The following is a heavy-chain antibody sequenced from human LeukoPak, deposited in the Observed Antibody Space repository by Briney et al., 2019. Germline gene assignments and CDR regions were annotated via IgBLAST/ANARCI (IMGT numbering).Heavy chain of an antibody. CDR2: LYAAINT. V-gene: IGHV3-66*01. J-gene: IGHJ4*02. CDR1: GFTVSSDY. CDR3: ARGRYSSSLAVADY. D-gene: IGHD6-13*01. Sequence: GGSLRLSCAAPGFTVSSDYMSWVRQAPGKGLEWVSILYAAINTYYADSVKGRFTVSRDNSKNTLYLQMNSLRAEDTAVYYCARGRYSSSLAVADYWGQGTLVTVSS.